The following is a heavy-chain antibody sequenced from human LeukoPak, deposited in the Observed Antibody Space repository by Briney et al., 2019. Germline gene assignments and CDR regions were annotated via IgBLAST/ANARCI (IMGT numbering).Heavy chain of an antibody. J-gene: IGHJ4*02. Sequence: PGGSLRLSCAASGVTFRSYWTHWGRQAPGKGLVCVSRIISDGSTTNYADSVKGRFTISRDNAKNTLYLQMNSLRAEDTAVYYCARDFSEYGWFGEFYYWGQGTLVTVSS. D-gene: IGHD3-10*01. V-gene: IGHV3-74*01. CDR1: GVTFRSYW. CDR3: ARDFSEYGWFGEFYY. CDR2: IISDGSTT.